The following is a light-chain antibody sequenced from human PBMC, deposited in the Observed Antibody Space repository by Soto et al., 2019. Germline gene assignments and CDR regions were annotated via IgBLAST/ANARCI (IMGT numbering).Light chain of an antibody. Sequence: QSALTQPASVSGSDGQSVTISCTGSTSDVGGYNHVSWYQQHPGKAPKLMIYEVSNRPSGVSNRFSGSKSGNTASLTISGLQAEDEADYYCSSYTRKSTWVFGGGTKVTVL. V-gene: IGLV2-14*01. CDR3: SSYTRKSTWV. CDR2: EVS. J-gene: IGLJ3*02. CDR1: TSDVGGYNH.